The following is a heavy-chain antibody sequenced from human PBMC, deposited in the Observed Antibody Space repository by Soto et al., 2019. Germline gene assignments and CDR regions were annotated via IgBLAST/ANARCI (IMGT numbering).Heavy chain of an antibody. J-gene: IGHJ6*02. D-gene: IGHD6-19*01. Sequence: PGESLKISCKGSGYSFTNYWIGWVRQKPGKGLEWMGIIYPGDSDTRYTPSFQGRVTISADKSINTAYLKWSSLKTEDTAVYYCARGSSGQAYANYYGMDVWGQGTTVTVSS. CDR1: GYSFTNYW. CDR3: ARGSSGQAYANYYGMDV. CDR2: IYPGDSDT. V-gene: IGHV5-51*01.